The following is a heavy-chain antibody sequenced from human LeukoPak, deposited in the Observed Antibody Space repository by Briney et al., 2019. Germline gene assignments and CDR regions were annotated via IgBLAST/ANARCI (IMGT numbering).Heavy chain of an antibody. CDR3: ARDRGCGSTTSCYTGGDWFDT. J-gene: IGHJ5*02. CDR2: INPNSGAT. CDR1: GYTFTGYY. Sequence: ASVKVSCKASGYTFTGYYIHWVRQAPGQGLEWMGWINPNSGATNYAQKFQGRVTMTRDTSISTAYMELSRLRSDDTAVYFCARDRGCGSTTSCYTGGDWFDTWGQGTLVTVSS. D-gene: IGHD2-2*02. V-gene: IGHV1-2*02.